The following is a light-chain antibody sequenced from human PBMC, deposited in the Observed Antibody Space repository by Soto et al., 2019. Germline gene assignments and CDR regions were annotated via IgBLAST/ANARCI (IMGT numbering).Light chain of an antibody. Sequence: EIVLTQSPGPLSLSPGERVTLSCKASQSISNDHLAWYQQKSGQPPRLLIHGTSNRATGIPARFSGSGSGTDFTLTISMLEPEDFAIYYCQQRHSWVTLGQGTRLEIK. CDR3: QQRHSWVT. J-gene: IGKJ5*01. V-gene: IGKV3D-20*02. CDR1: QSISNDH. CDR2: GTS.